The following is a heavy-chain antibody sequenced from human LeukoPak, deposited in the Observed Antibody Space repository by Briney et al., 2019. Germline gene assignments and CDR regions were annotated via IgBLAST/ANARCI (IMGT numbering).Heavy chain of an antibody. V-gene: IGHV3-23*01. CDR3: AKESDLYCTNGVCYNDY. CDR2: ISGSGGGT. CDR1: GFTFSSYA. J-gene: IGHJ4*02. D-gene: IGHD2-8*01. Sequence: GGSLRLSCAASGFTFSSYAMSWVRQAPGKGLEWVSAISGSGGGTYYADSVKGRFSISRDNSKNTLYLQMNSLRAEDTAVYYCAKESDLYCTNGVCYNDYWGQGTLVTVSS.